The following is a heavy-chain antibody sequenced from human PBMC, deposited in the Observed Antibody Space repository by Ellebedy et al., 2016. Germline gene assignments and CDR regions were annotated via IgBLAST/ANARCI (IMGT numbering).Heavy chain of an antibody. D-gene: IGHD1-26*01. CDR2: INSDGSRS. Sequence: GESLKISCAAPGFTFSSNWMHWVRQAPGKGLVWVSRINSDGSRSTYADSVKGRFTISRDNAKNTLYLQMNSLRAEDTAVYYCARDGIVGGPTEYYFDSWGQGTLVTVSS. CDR3: ARDGIVGGPTEYYFDS. V-gene: IGHV3-74*01. J-gene: IGHJ4*02. CDR1: GFTFSSNW.